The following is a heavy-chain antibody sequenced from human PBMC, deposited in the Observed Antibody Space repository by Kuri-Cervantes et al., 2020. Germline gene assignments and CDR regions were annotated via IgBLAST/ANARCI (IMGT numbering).Heavy chain of an antibody. CDR1: GFSFSDFA. J-gene: IGHJ3*02. CDR3: ARAGGLTRAVFDI. D-gene: IGHD3-16*01. V-gene: IGHV3-48*01. CDR2: ISSSSSTI. Sequence: GESLKISCAASGFSFSDFAMHWVRQAPGKGFEWVSYISSSSSTIYYADSVKGRFTISRDNSKKTVYMQMNSLRAEDTAVFYCARAGGLTRAVFDIWGQGTVVTVSS.